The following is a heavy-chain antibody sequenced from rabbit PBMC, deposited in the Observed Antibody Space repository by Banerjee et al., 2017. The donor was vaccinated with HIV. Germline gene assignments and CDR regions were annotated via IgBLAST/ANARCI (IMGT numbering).Heavy chain of an antibody. Sequence: QEQLVEYGGDLVQPEGSLTLTCKASGFSFSSSYYVMCWVRQAPGKGLELIACTITTSGSTWYASWVNGRFTISRSTSLNTVDLKMTSLTAADTATYFCARDGYAGYGYATGFKLWGQGTLVTVS. V-gene: IGHV1S43*01. CDR3: ARDGYAGYGYATGFKL. CDR1: GFSFSSSYY. D-gene: IGHD6-1*01. CDR2: TITTSGST. J-gene: IGHJ4*01.